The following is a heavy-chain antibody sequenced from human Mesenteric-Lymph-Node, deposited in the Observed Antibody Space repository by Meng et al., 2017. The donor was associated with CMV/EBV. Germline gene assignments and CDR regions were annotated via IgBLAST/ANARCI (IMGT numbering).Heavy chain of an antibody. Sequence: GESLKISCAASGFTVSSNYMSWVRQAPGKGLEWVSVIYSGGSTYYADSVKGRFTLSRDNSKNTLYLQLNSLRAEGTAVYYCARDLPTVNSYYYGVDVWGQGTTVTVSS. CDR2: IYSGGST. CDR3: ARDLPTVNSYYYGVDV. D-gene: IGHD4-11*01. J-gene: IGHJ6*02. V-gene: IGHV3-53*01. CDR1: GFTVSSNY.